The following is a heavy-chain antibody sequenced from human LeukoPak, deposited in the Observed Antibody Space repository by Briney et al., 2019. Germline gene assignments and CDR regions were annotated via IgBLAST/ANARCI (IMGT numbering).Heavy chain of an antibody. J-gene: IGHJ5*02. D-gene: IGHD2-15*01. V-gene: IGHV4-4*07. CDR2: IYASGST. CDR3: ARDMGGSGGNPWSDP. Sequence: SETLSLTCTVSGGSISSYYWSWIRQPAGKGLEWIGRIYASGSTNYNPSLKSRVTMSVDTSKNQFSLKLSSVTAADTAAYYCARDMGGSGGNPWSDPWGQGTLVTVFS. CDR1: GGSISSYY.